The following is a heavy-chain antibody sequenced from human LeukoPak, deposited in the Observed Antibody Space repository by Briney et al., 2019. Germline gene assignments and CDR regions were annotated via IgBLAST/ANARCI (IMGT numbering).Heavy chain of an antibody. D-gene: IGHD2-21*02. V-gene: IGHV3-23*01. J-gene: IGHJ4*02. CDR2: ISGSGGST. Sequence: PGGSLRLSCAASGFTFSSYAMSWVRQAPGKGLEWVSAISGSGGSTYYADSVKGRFTISRDNSKNTLYLQMNSLRAEDTAVYYCAKDQTVVTAISTYDYWGQGTLVTVSS. CDR1: GFTFSSYA. CDR3: AKDQTVVTAISTYDY.